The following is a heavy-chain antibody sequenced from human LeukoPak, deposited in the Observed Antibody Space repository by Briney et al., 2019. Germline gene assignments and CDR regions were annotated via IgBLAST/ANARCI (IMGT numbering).Heavy chain of an antibody. CDR1: GFIFSSYG. Sequence: QTGRSLRLSCAAAGFIFSSYGMHWVRQGPGKGLEWVAVIWYDGSNKYYADSVKGRFTISRDNSKNTVYLQINSLRAEATAVYYCARGPPPCGGGDRHYFDSWGQGTLVTVSS. CDR3: ARGPPPCGGGDRHYFDS. J-gene: IGHJ4*02. V-gene: IGHV3-33*01. D-gene: IGHD2-21*02. CDR2: IWYDGSNK.